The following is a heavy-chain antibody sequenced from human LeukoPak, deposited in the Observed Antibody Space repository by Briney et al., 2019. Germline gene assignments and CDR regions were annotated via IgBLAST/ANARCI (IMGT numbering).Heavy chain of an antibody. CDR1: GGSFSGYC. V-gene: IGHV4-34*01. J-gene: IGHJ3*02. CDR2: INHSGST. D-gene: IGHD3-22*01. CDR3: ASGPMVIKAFDI. Sequence: TPSETLSLTCAVYGGSFSGYCWSWIRQPPGKGLEWIGEINHSGSTNYNPSLKSRVTISVDTSKNQFSLKLSSVTAADTAVYYCASGPMVIKAFDIWGQGTMVTVSS.